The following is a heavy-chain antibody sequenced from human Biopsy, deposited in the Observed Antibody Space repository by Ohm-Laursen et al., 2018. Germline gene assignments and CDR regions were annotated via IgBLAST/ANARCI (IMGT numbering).Heavy chain of an antibody. CDR1: GFAFNLYE. D-gene: IGHD1-26*01. J-gene: IGHJ3*01. CDR3: ARLNSGTYDASGL. V-gene: IGHV3-48*03. Sequence: SLRLSCSASGFAFNLYEMNWVRQAPGKGMEWISYIYGGGSPASYADSVKGRFTISRDNAQNSLYLHMNSLRAEDTAVYYCARLNSGTYDASGLWGQGTMVIVSS. CDR2: IYGGGSPA.